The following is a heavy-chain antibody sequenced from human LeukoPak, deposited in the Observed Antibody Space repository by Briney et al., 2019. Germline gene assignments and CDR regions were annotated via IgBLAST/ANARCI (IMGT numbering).Heavy chain of an antibody. V-gene: IGHV3-7*03. CDR2: IRDGGRAA. D-gene: IGHD3-10*02. Sequence: GGSLRLSCAASGYRFSPYWMSWVRQTPGKGLEWVASIRDGGRAAYYGDSVRGRFTISRDDARNYLFLQMNGLRADDTAVYYCTRENYVPDSWGQGTLVTVSS. J-gene: IGHJ5*02. CDR1: GYRFSPYW. CDR3: TRENYVPDS.